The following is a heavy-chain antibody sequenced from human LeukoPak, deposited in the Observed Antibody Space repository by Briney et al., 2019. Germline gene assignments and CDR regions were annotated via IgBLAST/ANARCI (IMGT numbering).Heavy chain of an antibody. Sequence: SETLSLTCTVSGGSISSYYWSWIRQPPGKGPEWIGYIYYSGSTNYNPSLKSRVTISVDTSKNQFSLKLSSVTAADTAVYYCARALYSSGWYPLSFDYWGQGTLVTVSS. CDR2: IYYSGST. D-gene: IGHD6-19*01. V-gene: IGHV4-59*01. CDR3: ARALYSSGWYPLSFDY. CDR1: GGSISSYY. J-gene: IGHJ4*02.